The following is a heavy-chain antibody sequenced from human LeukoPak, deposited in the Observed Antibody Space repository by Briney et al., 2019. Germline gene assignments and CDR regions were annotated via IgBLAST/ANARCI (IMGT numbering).Heavy chain of an antibody. CDR3: ARVAFGSYYVFFDY. V-gene: IGHV4-59*01. D-gene: IGHD1-26*01. Sequence: SKTLSLTCTVSGGSISSYYWSWIRQPPGKGLEWIGYIYYSGSTNYNPSLKSRVTISVDTSKNQFSLKLSSVTAADTAVYYCARVAFGSYYVFFDYWGQGTLVTVSS. CDR2: IYYSGST. CDR1: GGSISSYY. J-gene: IGHJ4*02.